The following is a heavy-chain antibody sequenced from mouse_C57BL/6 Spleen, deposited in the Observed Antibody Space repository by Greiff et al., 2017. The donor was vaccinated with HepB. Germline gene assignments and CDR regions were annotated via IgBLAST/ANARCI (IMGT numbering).Heavy chain of an antibody. CDR3: ARLSNYVGTFAY. CDR2: INPNNGGT. J-gene: IGHJ3*01. D-gene: IGHD2-5*01. V-gene: IGHV1-18*01. Sequence: VQLQQSGPELVKPGASVKIPCKASGYTFTDYNMDWVKQSHGKSLEWIGDINPNNGGTIYNQKFKGKATLTVDKSSSTAYMELRSLTSEDTAVYYCARLSNYVGTFAYWGQGTLVTVSA. CDR1: GYTFTDYN.